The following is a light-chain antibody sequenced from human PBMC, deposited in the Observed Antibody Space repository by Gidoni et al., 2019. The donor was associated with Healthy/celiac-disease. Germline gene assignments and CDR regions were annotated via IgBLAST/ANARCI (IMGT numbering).Light chain of an antibody. CDR1: QSVLYSSNNKNY. CDR3: QQYYSTPRT. Sequence: IVMTQSPDSLAGSLGERATINCKSSQSVLYSSNNKNYLAWYQQKPGQPPKLLIYWASTRESGVPDRFSGSGSGTDFTLTISSLQAEDVAVYYCQQYYSTPRTFXQXTKVEIK. V-gene: IGKV4-1*01. CDR2: WAS. J-gene: IGKJ1*01.